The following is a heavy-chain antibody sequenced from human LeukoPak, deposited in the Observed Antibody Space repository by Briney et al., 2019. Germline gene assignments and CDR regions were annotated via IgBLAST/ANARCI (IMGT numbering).Heavy chain of an antibody. CDR3: AKEAHYPHMGTYLVTIDS. CDR1: GFTFSSYS. J-gene: IGHJ4*02. CDR2: ISSSSSTI. D-gene: IGHD3-9*01. V-gene: IGHV3-48*01. Sequence: GGSLRLSCAASGFTFSSYSMNWVRQAPGKGLEWVSYISSSSSTIYYADSVKGRFTISRDNSENTLYLQMNSLRAEDTALYYCAKEAHYPHMGTYLVTIDSWGQGTLVTVSS.